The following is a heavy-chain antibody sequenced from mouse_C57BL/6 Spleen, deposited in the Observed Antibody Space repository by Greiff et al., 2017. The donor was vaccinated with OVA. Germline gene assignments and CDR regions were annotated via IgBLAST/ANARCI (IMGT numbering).Heavy chain of an antibody. V-gene: IGHV1-81*01. J-gene: IGHJ4*01. D-gene: IGHD2-4*01. CDR2: IYPRSGNT. CDR3: ARLDYDDLYAMDY. CDR1: GYTFTSYG. Sequence: QVQLKQSGAELARPGASVKLSCKASGYTFTSYGISWVKQRTGQGLEWIGEIYPRSGNTYYNEKFKGKATLTADKSSSTAYMELRSLTSEDSAVYFCARLDYDDLYAMDYWGQGTSVTVSS.